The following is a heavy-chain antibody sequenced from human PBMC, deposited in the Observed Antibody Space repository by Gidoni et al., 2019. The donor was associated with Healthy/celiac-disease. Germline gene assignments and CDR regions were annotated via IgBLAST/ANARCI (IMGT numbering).Heavy chain of an antibody. CDR3: ARDFIGYCSGGSCATGDY. Sequence: EVQLVESGGGLVQPGGSLRLSCAASGFPFSSYSLNWVRQAPGKGLEWVSYISSSSSTIYYADSVKGRFTISRDNAKNSLYLQMNSLRAEDTAVYYCARDFIGYCSGGSCATGDYWGQGTLVTVSS. J-gene: IGHJ4*02. V-gene: IGHV3-48*01. CDR2: ISSSSSTI. D-gene: IGHD2-15*01. CDR1: GFPFSSYS.